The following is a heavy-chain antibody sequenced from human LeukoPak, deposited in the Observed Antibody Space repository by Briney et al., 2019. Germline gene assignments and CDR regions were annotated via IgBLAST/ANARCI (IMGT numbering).Heavy chain of an antibody. CDR2: IGYDGRDK. CDR3: ARDRATAWSLDY. V-gene: IGHV3-30*02. J-gene: IGHJ4*02. CDR1: GFTFESYG. Sequence: PGGSLRLSCAASGFTFESYGIHWVRQAPGKGLEWLTFIGYDGRDKYYADSVKGRFTISRDDSKKTMYLQMSSLRPEDTALYYCARDRATAWSLDYWGQGTLVTVSA. D-gene: IGHD2-8*02.